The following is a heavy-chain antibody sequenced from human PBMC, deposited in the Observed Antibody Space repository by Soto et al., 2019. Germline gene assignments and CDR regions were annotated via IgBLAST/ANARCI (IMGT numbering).Heavy chain of an antibody. CDR1: GYTFTSYA. V-gene: IGHV1-3*01. J-gene: IGHJ4*02. D-gene: IGHD2-15*01. Sequence: ASVKVSCKASGYTFTSYAMHWVRQAPGQRLEWMGWINAGNGNTKYSQKFQGRVTITRDTSASTAYMELSSLRSEDTAVYYCARARVVVAAIGSYYFDYWGQGTLVTVSS. CDR3: ARARVVVAAIGSYYFDY. CDR2: INAGNGNT.